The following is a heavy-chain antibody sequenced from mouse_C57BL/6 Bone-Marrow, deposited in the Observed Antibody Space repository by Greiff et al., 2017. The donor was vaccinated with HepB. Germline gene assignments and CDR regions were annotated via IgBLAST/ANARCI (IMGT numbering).Heavy chain of an antibody. J-gene: IGHJ1*03. CDR3: ARRGSYYGSSYYWYFDV. D-gene: IGHD1-1*01. V-gene: IGHV1-81*01. CDR2: IYPRSGNT. Sequence: VQLQQSGAELARPGASVKLSCKASGYTFTSYGISWVKQRTGQGLEWIGEIYPRSGNTYYNEKFKGKATLTADKSSSTAYMELRSLTSEDSAVYFCARRGSYYGSSYYWYFDVWGTGTTVTVSS. CDR1: GYTFTSYG.